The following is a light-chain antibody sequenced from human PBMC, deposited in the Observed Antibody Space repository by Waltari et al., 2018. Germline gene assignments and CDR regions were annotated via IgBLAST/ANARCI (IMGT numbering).Light chain of an antibody. CDR3: QQYNNWPRGT. CDR1: QSVSSN. Sequence: EIVMTQSPATLSVSPGERATLSCRASQSVSSNLAWYQQKPGPAPRLRIYGASTRATGSPARFSGSGSGTEFTLTISSLQSEDFAVYYCQQYNNWPRGTFGQGTRLEIK. J-gene: IGKJ5*01. CDR2: GAS. V-gene: IGKV3-15*01.